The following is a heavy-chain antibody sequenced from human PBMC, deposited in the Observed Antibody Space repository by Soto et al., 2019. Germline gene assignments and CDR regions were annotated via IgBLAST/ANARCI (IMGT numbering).Heavy chain of an antibody. CDR1: GYTFTGYY. V-gene: IGHV1-2*04. CDR2: INPNSGGT. Sequence: ASVKVSCKASGYTFTGYYMHWVRQAPGQGLEWMGWINPNSGGTNYAQKFQGWVTMTRDTSISTAYMELSRLRSDDTAVYYCARDSYDSSGYSTPFDYWGQGTLVTVSS. D-gene: IGHD3-22*01. CDR3: ARDSYDSSGYSTPFDY. J-gene: IGHJ4*02.